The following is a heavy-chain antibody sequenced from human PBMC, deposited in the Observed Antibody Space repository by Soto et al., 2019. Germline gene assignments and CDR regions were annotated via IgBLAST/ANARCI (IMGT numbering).Heavy chain of an antibody. CDR2: ISGSSSYI. CDR3: XRGLGYCNVGSCSGAFDM. D-gene: IGHD2-15*01. J-gene: IGHJ3*02. Sequence: EVQLVESGGGLVKPGGSLRLSCTASGLSFSSDSMNWVRQAPGKGLEWVSSISGSSSYIYYADSVKGRFTISRDNAKNSVYLQMNSLRAEDXXXXXXXRGLGYCNVGSCSGAFDMWGQGTMVTVSS. CDR1: GLSFSSDS. V-gene: IGHV3-21*01.